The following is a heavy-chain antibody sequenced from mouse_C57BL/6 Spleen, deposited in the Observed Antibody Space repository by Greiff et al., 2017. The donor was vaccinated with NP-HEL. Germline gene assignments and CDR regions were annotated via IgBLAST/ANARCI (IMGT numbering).Heavy chain of an antibody. V-gene: IGHV1-80*01. Sequence: QVQLKQSGAELVKPGASVKISCKASGYAFSSYWMNWVKQRPGKGLEWIGQIYPGDGDTNYNGKFKGKATLTADKSSSTAYMQLSSLTSEDSAVYFCARSVTMVTTGFAYWGQGTLVTVSA. CDR2: IYPGDGDT. CDR1: GYAFSSYW. D-gene: IGHD2-2*01. CDR3: ARSVTMVTTGFAY. J-gene: IGHJ3*01.